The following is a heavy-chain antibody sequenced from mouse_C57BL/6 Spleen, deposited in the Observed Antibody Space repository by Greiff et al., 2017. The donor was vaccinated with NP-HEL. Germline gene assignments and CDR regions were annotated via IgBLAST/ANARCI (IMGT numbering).Heavy chain of an antibody. J-gene: IGHJ3*01. D-gene: IGHD2-4*01. Sequence: QVQLQQPGAELVMPGASVKLSCKASGYTFTSYWMHWVKQRPGQGLEWIGEIDPSDSYTNYNQKFKGKSTLTVDKSSSTAYMQLSSLTSEDSAVYYCARSHDYDRFAYWGQGTLVTVSA. CDR2: IDPSDSYT. CDR1: GYTFTSYW. CDR3: ARSHDYDRFAY. V-gene: IGHV1-69*01.